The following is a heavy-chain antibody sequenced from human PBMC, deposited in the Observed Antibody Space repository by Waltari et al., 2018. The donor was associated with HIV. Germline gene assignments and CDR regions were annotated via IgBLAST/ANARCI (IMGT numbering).Heavy chain of an antibody. Sequence: QVQLVQSGAEVKRAGASVRLSCKASGYTFSSHAVHWVRQAPGQSLEWMGWINAGKGDTKYSQKFQDRIIITRDTSATTAYMELSSLRFEDMAVYYCARGQGGSATYFFFYYMDVWGKGTTVSVS. D-gene: IGHD3-10*01. CDR3: ARGQGGSATYFFFYYMDV. V-gene: IGHV1-3*01. CDR2: INAGKGDT. CDR1: GYTFSSHA. J-gene: IGHJ6*03.